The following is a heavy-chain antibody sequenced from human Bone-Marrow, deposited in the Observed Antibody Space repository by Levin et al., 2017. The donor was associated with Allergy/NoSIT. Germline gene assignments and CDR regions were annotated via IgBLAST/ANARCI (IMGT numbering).Heavy chain of an antibody. CDR1: GFTFSSYE. J-gene: IGHJ4*02. V-gene: IGHV3-48*03. CDR3: ARQLGNFWSGYNYFDY. Sequence: PGGSLRLSCAASGFTFSSYEMNWVRQAPGKGLEWVSYISSSASTIYYADSVKGRFTISRDNAKNSLYLQMNSLRAEDTAVYYCARQLGNFWSGYNYFDYRGQGTLVTVSS. CDR2: ISSSASTI. D-gene: IGHD3-3*01.